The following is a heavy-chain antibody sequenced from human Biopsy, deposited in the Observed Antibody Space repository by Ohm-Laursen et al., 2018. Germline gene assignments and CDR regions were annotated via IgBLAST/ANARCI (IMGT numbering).Heavy chain of an antibody. V-gene: IGHV4-59*12. CDR1: GASISAYY. D-gene: IGHD3-9*01. Sequence: TLSLTCTVSGASISAYYWSWIRQPPGKGLEWIGYISYNERTHYNPSLTSRLAISFDTSNNRISLQLRSVSVADTAVYYCVREPKTGTAEAWYFDLWGRGSPVTVPS. J-gene: IGHJ2*01. CDR3: VREPKTGTAEAWYFDL. CDR2: ISYNERT.